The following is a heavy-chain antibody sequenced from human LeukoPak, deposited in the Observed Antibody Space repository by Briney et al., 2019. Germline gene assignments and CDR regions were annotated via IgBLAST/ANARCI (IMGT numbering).Heavy chain of an antibody. J-gene: IGHJ4*02. CDR1: GGTFSSYA. CDR3: AVAPGYGQDY. D-gene: IGHD5-18*01. V-gene: IGHV1-69*13. Sequence: ASVKVSCKASGGTFSSYAISWVRQAPGQGLEWMGGIIPIFGTANYAQKFQGRVTITADESTSTAYMELSSLRSDDTAVYYCAVAPGYGQDYWGQGTLVTVSS. CDR2: IIPIFGTA.